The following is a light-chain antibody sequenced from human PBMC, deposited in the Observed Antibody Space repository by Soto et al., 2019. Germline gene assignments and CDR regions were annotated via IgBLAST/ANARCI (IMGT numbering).Light chain of an antibody. J-gene: IGKJ1*01. CDR1: QSVSSN. CDR2: GAS. CDR3: QQYNNWPPVT. Sequence: EIVMTQSPATLSVSPGERATLSCRASQSVSSNLAWYQQKPGQAPRLLIYGASTRATGIPARFSGSGSGTEFTLTISSLQSEDFAVYYGQQYNNWPPVTVGQGTKGDIK. V-gene: IGKV3-15*01.